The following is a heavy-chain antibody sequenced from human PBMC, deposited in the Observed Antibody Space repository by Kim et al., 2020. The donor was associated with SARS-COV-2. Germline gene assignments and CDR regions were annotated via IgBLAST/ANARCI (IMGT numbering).Heavy chain of an antibody. J-gene: IGHJ6*02. Sequence: GGSLRLSCAASGFTFSSYAMHWVRQAPGKGLEWVAVISYDGSNKYYADSVKGRFTISRDNSKNKLYLQMNSLRAEDTAVYYCARDGGSSGYYYALDYWG. D-gene: IGHD3-22*01. CDR2: ISYDGSNK. CDR1: GFTFSSYA. CDR3: ARDGGSSGYYYALDY. V-gene: IGHV3-30*04.